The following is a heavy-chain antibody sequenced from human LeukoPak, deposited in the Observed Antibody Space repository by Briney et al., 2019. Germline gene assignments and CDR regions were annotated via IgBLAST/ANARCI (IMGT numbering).Heavy chain of an antibody. J-gene: IGHJ4*02. CDR2: SIPIFGIP. Sequence: GASVKVSCKASGGTFSSYAISWVRQAPGQGLDWMGRSIPIFGIPNYAQKFQGRVTIPADKSRSTAYMELSSLRSEDTAVYSCARGKYSSSWYYFDYWGQGNLVTVSS. CDR3: ARGKYSSSWYYFDY. V-gene: IGHV1-69*04. CDR1: GGTFSSYA. D-gene: IGHD6-13*01.